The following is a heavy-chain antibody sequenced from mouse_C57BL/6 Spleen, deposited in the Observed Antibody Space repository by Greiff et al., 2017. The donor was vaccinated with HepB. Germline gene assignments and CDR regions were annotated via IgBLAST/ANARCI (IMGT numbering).Heavy chain of an antibody. CDR2: IDPSDSYT. CDR3: AGFLPYFDY. D-gene: IGHD2-10*01. Sequence: QVQLQQPGAELVKPGASVKLSCKASGYTFTSYWMQWVKQRPGQGLEWIGEIDPSDSYTNYNQKFKGKATLTVDTSSSTAYMQLSSLTSEDSAVYYCAGFLPYFDYWGQGTTLTVSS. V-gene: IGHV1-50*01. CDR1: GYTFTSYW. J-gene: IGHJ2*01.